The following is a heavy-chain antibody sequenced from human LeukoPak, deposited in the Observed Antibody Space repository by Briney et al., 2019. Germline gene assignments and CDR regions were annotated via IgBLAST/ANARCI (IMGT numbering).Heavy chain of an antibody. CDR1: GGSISRGSYY. J-gene: IGHJ4*02. CDR2: IYTSGST. CDR3: ARADYYDSSGRFDY. Sequence: KPSETLSLTCTVSGGSISRGSYYWSWIRQPAGKGLEWIGRIYTSGSTNYNPSLKSRVTISVDTSKNQFSLKLSSVTAADTAVYYCARADYYDSSGRFDYWGQGTLVTVSS. D-gene: IGHD3-22*01. V-gene: IGHV4-61*02.